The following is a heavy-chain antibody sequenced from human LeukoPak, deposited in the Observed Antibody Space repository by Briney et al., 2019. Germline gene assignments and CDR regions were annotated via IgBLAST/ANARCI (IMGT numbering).Heavy chain of an antibody. CDR1: GGSFSGYY. V-gene: IGHV4-34*01. CDR2: INHSGST. J-gene: IGHJ4*02. D-gene: IGHD6-13*01. CDR3: ARGSARIAEDYFDY. Sequence: SETLSLTCAVYGGSFSGYYWSWIRQPPGKGLEWIGEINHSGSTNYNPSLKSRVTISVDMSKNQFSLKLSSVTAADTAVYYCARGSARIAEDYFDYWGQGNLVTVSS.